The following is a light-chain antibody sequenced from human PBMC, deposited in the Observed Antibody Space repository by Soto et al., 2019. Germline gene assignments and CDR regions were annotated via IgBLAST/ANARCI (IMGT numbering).Light chain of an antibody. V-gene: IGLV1-44*01. CDR3: AAWDDSLNGVV. CDR1: SSNIGSNT. Sequence: QSVLTQPTSASVTPGQRVTISCSGSSSNIGSNTVNWYQQLPGTAPKLLIYSNNQRPSGVPDRFSGSKSGTSASLAISGLQSEDEADYYCAAWDDSLNGVVFGGGTKLTVL. CDR2: SNN. J-gene: IGLJ2*01.